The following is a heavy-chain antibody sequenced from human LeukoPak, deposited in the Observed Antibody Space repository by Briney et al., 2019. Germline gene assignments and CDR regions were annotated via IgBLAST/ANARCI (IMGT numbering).Heavy chain of an antibody. D-gene: IGHD4-11*01. V-gene: IGHV4-39*01. CDR3: TRLPLDYSVDY. Sequence: SETLSLTCTVSGDSISNTAYWWGWIRQSPGKGLEWFGSVSYFGTTSYSPSLKSRVTMSIDTSKKQFSLQLSSVTAADTAVYYCTRLPLDYSVDYWGQGALVSVSS. CDR2: VSYFGTT. J-gene: IGHJ4*02. CDR1: GDSISNTAYW.